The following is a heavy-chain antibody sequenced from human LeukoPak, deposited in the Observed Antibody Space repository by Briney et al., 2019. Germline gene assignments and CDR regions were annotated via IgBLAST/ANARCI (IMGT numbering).Heavy chain of an antibody. J-gene: IGHJ6*02. CDR2: IKQDGSAK. V-gene: IGHV3-7*03. CDR1: GFTLSSYW. CDR3: ARGGGLDV. D-gene: IGHD3-16*01. Sequence: GGSLRLSCAASGFTLSSYWMSWVRQAPGKGLEWVANIKQDGSAKDYVDSVKGRFTISRENAKNSLYLQMSNLRAEDTAVYFCARGGGLDVWGQGATVTVSS.